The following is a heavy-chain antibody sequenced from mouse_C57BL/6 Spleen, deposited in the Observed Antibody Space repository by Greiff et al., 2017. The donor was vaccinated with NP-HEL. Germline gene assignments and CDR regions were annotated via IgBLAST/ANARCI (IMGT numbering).Heavy chain of an antibody. CDR2: INPNNGGT. Sequence: LMEPGASVKIPCKASGYTFTDYNMDWVKQSHGKSLEWIGDINPNNGGTIYNQKFKGKATLTVDKSSSTAYMELRSLTSEDTAVYYCARVGGLRDAMDYWGQGTSVTVSS. V-gene: IGHV1-18*01. J-gene: IGHJ4*01. CDR3: ARVGGLRDAMDY. D-gene: IGHD2-2*01. CDR1: GYTFTDYN.